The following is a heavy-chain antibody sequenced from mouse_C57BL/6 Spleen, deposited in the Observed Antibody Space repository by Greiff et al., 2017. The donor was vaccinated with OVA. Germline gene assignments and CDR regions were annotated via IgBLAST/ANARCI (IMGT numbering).Heavy chain of an antibody. V-gene: IGHV1-50*01. D-gene: IGHD2-4*01. Sequence: QVQLQQSGAELVKPGASVKLSCKASGYTFTSYWMQWVKQRPGQGLEWIGEIDPSDSYTNYNQKFKGKATLTVDTSSSTAYMQLSSLTSEDSAVYYCARSGGYDYDFDYWGQGTTLTVSS. CDR2: IDPSDSYT. J-gene: IGHJ2*01. CDR3: ARSGGYDYDFDY. CDR1: GYTFTSYW.